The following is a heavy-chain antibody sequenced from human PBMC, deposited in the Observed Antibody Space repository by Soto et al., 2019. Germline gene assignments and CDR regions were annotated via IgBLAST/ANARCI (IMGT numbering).Heavy chain of an antibody. CDR2: INPHTGTT. J-gene: IGHJ6*02. D-gene: IGHD3-3*01. CDR1: GYTFKSSG. CDR3: AGGRAAVFAPAHFVYYGLDL. V-gene: IGHV1-18*01. Sequence: QIQLMQSGPAVEKPGASVRVSCTASGYTFKSSGITWVRQAPGQGLEWLGWINPHTGTTKSLQRLQDRIRMTTDTSSNTAFLDVTRLRSDDTAIYFCAGGRAAVFAPAHFVYYGLDLWGQGTSVTVSS.